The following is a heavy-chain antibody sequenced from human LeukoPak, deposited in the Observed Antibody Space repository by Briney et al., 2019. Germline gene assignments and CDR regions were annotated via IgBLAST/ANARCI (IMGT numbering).Heavy chain of an antibody. D-gene: IGHD3-3*01. Sequence: PGGSLRLSCTASGFTFGDYAMSWVRQAPGKGLEWIGEINHSGSTNYNPSLKSRVTISVDTSKNQFSLKLSSVTAADTAVYYCARGRGTNLLRFLEWLPNLGDNWFDPWGQGTLVTVSS. J-gene: IGHJ5*02. CDR3: ARGRGTNLLRFLEWLPNLGDNWFDP. CDR2: INHSGST. V-gene: IGHV4-34*01. CDR1: GFTFGDYA.